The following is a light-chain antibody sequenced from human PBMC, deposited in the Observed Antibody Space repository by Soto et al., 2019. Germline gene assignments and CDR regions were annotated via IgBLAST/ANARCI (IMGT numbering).Light chain of an antibody. CDR2: DDN. Sequence: QSVLTQPPSVSAAPGQTVTISCSGSSSNIGSSYVSWYQQVPGTAPKLLIYDDNKRPSGIPDRFSGSKSGTSATLGITGLQTXXXADXYCGTRDGSLSVVVFGGGTKLTVL. V-gene: IGLV1-51*01. CDR1: SSNIGSSY. J-gene: IGLJ3*02. CDR3: GTRDGSLSVVV.